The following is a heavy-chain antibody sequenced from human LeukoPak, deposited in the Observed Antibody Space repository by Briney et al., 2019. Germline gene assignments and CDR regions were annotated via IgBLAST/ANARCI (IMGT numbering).Heavy chain of an antibody. J-gene: IGHJ5*02. CDR2: ISWNSGSI. Sequence: GRSLRLSCAASGFTFDDYAMHWVRQAPGKGLEWVSGISWNSGSIGYADSVKGRFTISRDNAKNSLYLQMNSLRAEDTALYYCAKDPYGSGFNWFDPWGQGTLVTVSS. D-gene: IGHD3-10*01. CDR3: AKDPYGSGFNWFDP. CDR1: GFTFDDYA. V-gene: IGHV3-9*01.